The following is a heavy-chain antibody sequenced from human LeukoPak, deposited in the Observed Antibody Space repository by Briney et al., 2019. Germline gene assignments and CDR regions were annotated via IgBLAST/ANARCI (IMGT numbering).Heavy chain of an antibody. CDR1: GYTFTGYY. CDR3: ARDWGQGSGTYYVPEDY. D-gene: IGHD3-10*01. CDR2: INPNSGGT. V-gene: IGHV1-2*02. J-gene: IGHJ4*02. Sequence: ASVKVSCKASGYTFTGYYMHWVRQAPGQGLEWMGWINPNSGGTNYAQKFQGRVTMTRDTSISTAYMELSRLRSDDTAVYYCARDWGQGSGTYYVPEDYWGQGTLVTVSS.